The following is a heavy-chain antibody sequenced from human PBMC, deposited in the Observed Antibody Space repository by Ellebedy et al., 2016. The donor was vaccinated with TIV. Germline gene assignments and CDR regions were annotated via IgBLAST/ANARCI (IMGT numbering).Heavy chain of an antibody. J-gene: IGHJ1*01. D-gene: IGHD6-19*01. Sequence: AASVKVSCKASGYPFPPYGIRWLRQAPGQGLAWMGWINVYNGNTNYAQNFQGRVTLTTDTSTTTVYLELRSLRSDDTAVYFCARETGAGPVEFQQWGQGTLVSVSS. CDR2: INVYNGNT. CDR1: GYPFPPYG. CDR3: ARETGAGPVEFQQ. V-gene: IGHV1-18*04.